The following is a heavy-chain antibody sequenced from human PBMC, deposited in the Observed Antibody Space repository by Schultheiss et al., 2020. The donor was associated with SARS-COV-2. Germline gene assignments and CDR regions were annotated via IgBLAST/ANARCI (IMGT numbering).Heavy chain of an antibody. J-gene: IGHJ3*02. CDR2: IYSGGST. Sequence: GGSLRLSCAASGFTVSSNYMSWVRQAPGKGLEWVSVIYSGGSTYYADSVKGRFTISRDNSKNTLYLQMSSLRAEDTAVYYCATGIAAAGTAAFDIWGQGTMVTVSS. CDR3: ATGIAAAGTAAFDI. CDR1: GFTVSSNY. D-gene: IGHD6-13*01. V-gene: IGHV3-66*01.